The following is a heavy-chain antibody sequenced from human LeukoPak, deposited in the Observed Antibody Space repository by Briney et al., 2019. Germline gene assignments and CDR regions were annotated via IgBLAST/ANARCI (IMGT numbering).Heavy chain of an antibody. CDR3: ASGTGFYYFDY. CDR2: ISAYNGNT. V-gene: IGHV1-18*01. J-gene: IGHJ4*02. D-gene: IGHD3/OR15-3a*01. Sequence: ASVKASCKASGYTFTSYGISWVRQAPGQGLEWMGWISAYNGNTNYAQKFQGRVTMTRDTSISTAYMERSRLRSDDTAVYYCASGTGFYYFDYWGQGTLVTVSS. CDR1: GYTFTSYG.